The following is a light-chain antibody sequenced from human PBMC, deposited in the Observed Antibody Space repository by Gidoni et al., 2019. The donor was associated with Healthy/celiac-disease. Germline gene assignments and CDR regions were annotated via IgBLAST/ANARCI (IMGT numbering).Light chain of an antibody. CDR3: QQYNNWLRTT. CDR1: QSVSSN. V-gene: IGKV3-15*01. J-gene: IGKJ3*01. CDR2: GAS. Sequence: EIVMTQSPATLSVSPGERATLSCRASQSVSSNLAWYQQKPGQAPRLLIYGASTRATGIPARFSGSGSGTEFTLTISSLQSEDFAVYYCQQYNNWLRTTFGPGTKVEIK.